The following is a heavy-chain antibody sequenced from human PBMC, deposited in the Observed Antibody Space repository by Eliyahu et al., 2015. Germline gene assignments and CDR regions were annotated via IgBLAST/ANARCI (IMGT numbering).Heavy chain of an antibody. V-gene: IGHV3-30*02. CDR2: IRYDGSNK. D-gene: IGHD6-13*01. J-gene: IGHJ4*02. Sequence: QVQLVESGGGVVQPGGSLRLSXXASGFXFXSYGMHWVRQGPGKGLEWVAFIRYDGSNKYYADSVKGRFTISRDNSKNTLYLQMNSLRAEDTAVYYCAKDLLANIAPNFDYWGQGTLVTVSS. CDR3: AKDLLANIAPNFDY. CDR1: GFXFXSYG.